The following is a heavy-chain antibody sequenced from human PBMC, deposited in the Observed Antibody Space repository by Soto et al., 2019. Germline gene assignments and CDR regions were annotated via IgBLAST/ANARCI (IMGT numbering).Heavy chain of an antibody. D-gene: IGHD3-16*01. CDR3: ARPLGGDYYYYGMDV. Sequence: GASVKVSCKASGGTFSSYAISWVRQAPGQGLEWMGGIIPIFGTANYAQKFQGRVTITADESTSTAYMELSSLRSEDTAVYYCARPLGGDYYYYGMDVWGQGTTVTVSS. CDR1: GGTFSSYA. J-gene: IGHJ6*02. V-gene: IGHV1-69*13. CDR2: IIPIFGTA.